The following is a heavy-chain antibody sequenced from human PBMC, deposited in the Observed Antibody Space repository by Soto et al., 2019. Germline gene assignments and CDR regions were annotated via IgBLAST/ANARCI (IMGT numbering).Heavy chain of an antibody. V-gene: IGHV3-33*01. D-gene: IGHD2-2*02. CDR1: GFTFSDFV. CDR3: VRGSSCTPTTCYNLGWFAP. J-gene: IGHJ5*02. CDR2: IWYAGSDK. Sequence: QVQLVESGGGVVRPGESLRLSCVTSGFTFSDFVMQWVRQAPGKGLEWVAVIWYAGSDKYYADSVKGRSTISRDNSKNTVYLQINRLRGDDTAVYYCVRGSSCTPTTCYNLGWFAPWGQGTLVTVSS.